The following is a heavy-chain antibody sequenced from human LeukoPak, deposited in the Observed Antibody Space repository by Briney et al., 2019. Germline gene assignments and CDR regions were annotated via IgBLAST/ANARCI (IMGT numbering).Heavy chain of an antibody. J-gene: IGHJ4*02. CDR1: GDSITGYY. CDR3: ARDGPQGVGWLDY. V-gene: IGHV4-39*07. D-gene: IGHD6-19*01. CDR2: IYYTGNT. Sequence: PSETLSLTCTVSGDSITGYYWGWIRQPPGKGLEWIGNIYYTGNTYYNASLKSRVTISVDTSKTHFSLKLNSVTAADTAVYYCARDGPQGVGWLDYWGQGTLITVSS.